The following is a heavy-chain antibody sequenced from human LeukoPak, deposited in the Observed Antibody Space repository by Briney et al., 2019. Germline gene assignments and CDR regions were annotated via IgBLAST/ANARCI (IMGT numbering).Heavy chain of an antibody. CDR1: GFTFSRCA. Sequence: GGSLRLSCSASGFTFSRCAMHWVRQAPGKGLEWVAVISYDGSNEYYADSVKGRFTISRDDSKNTLYLQMSSLRAEDTAVYYCAKEFNRGLPDYWGQGTLVTVPS. D-gene: IGHD2-21*01. CDR2: ISYDGSNE. CDR3: AKEFNRGLPDY. J-gene: IGHJ4*02. V-gene: IGHV3-30*18.